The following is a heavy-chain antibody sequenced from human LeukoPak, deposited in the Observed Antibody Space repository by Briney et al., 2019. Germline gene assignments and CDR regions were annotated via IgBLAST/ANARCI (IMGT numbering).Heavy chain of an antibody. Sequence: GGSLRLSCAASGFSFNTYAMSWVRQAPGKGLEWVSAISGSGGGTYYADSVKRRFTISRDNSKNTLYLQMTSLRAEDTAVYYCAKRIVGATGYYAFDIWGQGTMVTVSS. J-gene: IGHJ3*02. V-gene: IGHV3-23*01. CDR1: GFSFNTYA. CDR2: ISGSGGGT. CDR3: AKRIVGATGYYAFDI. D-gene: IGHD1-26*01.